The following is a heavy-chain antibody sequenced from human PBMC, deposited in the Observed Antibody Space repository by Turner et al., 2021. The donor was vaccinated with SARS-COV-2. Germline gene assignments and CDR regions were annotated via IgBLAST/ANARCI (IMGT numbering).Heavy chain of an antibody. D-gene: IGHD6-13*01. CDR3: AREAAAGNFHGWFDP. CDR2: IYSGGST. CDR1: GFTVSSNY. J-gene: IGHJ5*02. V-gene: IGHV3-66*01. Sequence: EVQLVESGGGLVQPAGSLRLSCAASGFTVSSNYMSWVRQAPGKGLEWVSVIYSGGSTYYADSVKGRFTISRDNSKNTLYLQMNSLRVEDTDVYSCAREAAAGNFHGWFDPWGQGTLVTVSS.